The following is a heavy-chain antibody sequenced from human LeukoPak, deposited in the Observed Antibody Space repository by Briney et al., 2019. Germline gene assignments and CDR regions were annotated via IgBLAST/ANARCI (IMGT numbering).Heavy chain of an antibody. J-gene: IGHJ3*02. CDR2: MNQAGNEK. CDR1: GFAFSTYW. V-gene: IGHV3-7*05. Sequence: GGSLRLSCAASGFAFSTYWMSWIRQAPGKGLEWVANMNQAGNEKYYVDSVEGRFTISRDNAKSSLYLQMNSLRAEDTAIYYCACPRGWHGYGAYDIWGQGTMVTVS. CDR3: ACPRGWHGYGAYDI. D-gene: IGHD6-19*01.